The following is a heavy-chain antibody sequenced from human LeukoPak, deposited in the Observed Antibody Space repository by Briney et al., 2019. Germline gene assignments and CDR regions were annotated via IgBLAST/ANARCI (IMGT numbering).Heavy chain of an antibody. CDR3: ARTVAYGDYPYYFDY. CDR1: GFTFSSYA. Sequence: GGSLRLSCAASGFTFSSYAMHWVRQAPGKGLEWVAVISYDGSNKYYADSVKGRFTISRDNSKNTLCLQMNSLRAEDTAVYYCARTVAYGDYPYYFDYWGQGTLVTVSS. J-gene: IGHJ4*02. CDR2: ISYDGSNK. V-gene: IGHV3-30*04. D-gene: IGHD4-17*01.